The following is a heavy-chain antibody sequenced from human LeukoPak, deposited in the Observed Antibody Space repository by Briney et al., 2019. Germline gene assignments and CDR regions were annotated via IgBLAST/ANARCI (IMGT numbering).Heavy chain of an antibody. Sequence: GGSLRLSCAASAFTCNTYTMDWVRQAPGQGLEWVAVISYDESNKYHADSVKVRFTISRDTSTTTLYLQMNSLRAAETAVSYCARAAGTRVTTSFAYWGQRTLVTVSS. CDR2: ISYDESNK. V-gene: IGHV3-30-3*01. CDR1: AFTCNTYT. J-gene: IGHJ4*02. CDR3: ARAAGTRVTTSFAY. D-gene: IGHD4-17*01.